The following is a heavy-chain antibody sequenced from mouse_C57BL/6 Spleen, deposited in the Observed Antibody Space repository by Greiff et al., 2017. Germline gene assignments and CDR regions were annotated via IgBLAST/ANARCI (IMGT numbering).Heavy chain of an antibody. CDR2: ISSGSSTI. J-gene: IGHJ4*01. CDR1: GFTFSDYG. CDR3: ARGGWYPGAMDY. V-gene: IGHV5-17*01. Sequence: EVKLQESGGGLVKPGGSLKLSCAASGFTFSDYGMHWVRQAPEKGLEWVAYISSGSSTIYYADTVKGRFTISRDNAKNTLFLQMTSLRSEDTAMYYCARGGWYPGAMDYWGQGTSVTVSS. D-gene: IGHD2-1*01.